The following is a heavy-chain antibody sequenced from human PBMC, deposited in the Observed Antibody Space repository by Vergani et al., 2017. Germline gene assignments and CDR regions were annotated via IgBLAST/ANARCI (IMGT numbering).Heavy chain of an antibody. V-gene: IGHV1-69*13. D-gene: IGHD4-17*01. CDR1: GGTFSSYA. Sequence: QVQLVQSGAEVKKPGSSVQVSCKASGGTFSSYAISWVRQAPGQGLEWMGGIIPIFGTANYAQKFQGRVTITADESTCTAYMELSSLRAEDTAVYYCARVRVDDYGDYRALDYWGQGTLVTVSS. CDR3: ARVRVDDYGDYRALDY. CDR2: IIPIFGTA. J-gene: IGHJ4*02.